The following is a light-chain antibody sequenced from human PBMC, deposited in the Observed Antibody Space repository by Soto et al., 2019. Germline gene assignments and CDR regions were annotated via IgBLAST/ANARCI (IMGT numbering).Light chain of an antibody. CDR2: DAS. CDR1: QSISSY. Sequence: DIQMTQSPSSLSASVGDRVTITCRASQSISSYLNWYQQKPVKAPKLLIYDASSLQSGVPSRFSGSGSGTDFTLTISSLQPEDFATYYCQQSYSTPPTFGQGTKLEIK. V-gene: IGKV1-39*01. J-gene: IGKJ2*01. CDR3: QQSYSTPPT.